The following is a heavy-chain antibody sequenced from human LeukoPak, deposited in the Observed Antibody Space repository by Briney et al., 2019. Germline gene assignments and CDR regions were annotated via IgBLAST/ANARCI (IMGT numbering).Heavy chain of an antibody. CDR2: IIPIFGTA. CDR1: GGTFSSNA. J-gene: IGHJ4*02. CDR3: ATSGSYSSFFDY. V-gene: IGHV1-69*13. Sequence: ASVKVSCKASGGTFSSNAISWVRQAPGQGLEWMGGIIPIFGTANYAQKFQGRVTITADESTSTAYMELSSLRSEDTAVYYCATSGSYSSFFDYWGQGTLVTVSS. D-gene: IGHD1-26*01.